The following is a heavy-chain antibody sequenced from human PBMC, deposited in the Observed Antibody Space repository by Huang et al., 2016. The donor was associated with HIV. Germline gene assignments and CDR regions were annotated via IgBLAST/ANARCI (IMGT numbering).Heavy chain of an antibody. Sequence: QVQLVQSGAEVKKPGTSVKVSCKTSGYTFSSHALHWLRQAPGQRPEWSGWINGGNGDTTYSQKFQGRVTITSDTSANIGYMELNSLLSEDTAVYYCARDPLDIRRHFDFWGQGSLVTVSS. V-gene: IGHV1-3*01. J-gene: IGHJ4*02. CDR2: INGGNGDT. CDR3: ARDPLDIRRHFDF. CDR1: GYTFSSHA. D-gene: IGHD3-3*01.